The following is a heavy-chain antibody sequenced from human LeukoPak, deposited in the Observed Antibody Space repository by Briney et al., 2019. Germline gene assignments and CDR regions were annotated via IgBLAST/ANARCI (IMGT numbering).Heavy chain of an antibody. CDR3: ARGRYTAV. CDR2: MNPKSGDT. Sequence: GASVKVSCKTSGYIFIDYAISWVRQAPGQGLEWMGWMNPKSGDTGYEQKFQGRITITRDSSISTVYMELSGLRSEDTALYYCARGRYTAVWGKGTTVTVSS. J-gene: IGHJ6*03. V-gene: IGHV1-8*02. CDR1: GYIFIDYA.